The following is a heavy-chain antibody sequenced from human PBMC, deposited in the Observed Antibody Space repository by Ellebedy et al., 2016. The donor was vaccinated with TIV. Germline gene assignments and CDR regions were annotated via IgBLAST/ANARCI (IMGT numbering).Heavy chain of an antibody. J-gene: IGHJ4*02. Sequence: GESLKISCAASGFTFSSYAMSWVRQAPGKGLEWVSAISGSGGSTYYADSVKGRFTISGDNSKNTLYLQMNSLRAEDTAVYYCASSAQYYYGSGSYYGVDYWGQGTLVTVSS. D-gene: IGHD3-10*01. CDR3: ASSAQYYYGSGSYYGVDY. CDR1: GFTFSSYA. CDR2: ISGSGGST. V-gene: IGHV3-23*01.